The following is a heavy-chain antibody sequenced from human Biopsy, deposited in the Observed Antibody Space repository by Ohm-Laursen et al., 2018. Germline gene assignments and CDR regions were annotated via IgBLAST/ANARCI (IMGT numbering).Heavy chain of an antibody. Sequence: SLSLSCAASGFSVTDNYMSWVRQAPGKGLERVSFIYGDGRTFYAGSVKDRFTLSRDTSNNLMFLQMDSLRADDTAVYYCARGGIVSVHSYGRMGLFYFDSWGQGILVTVAS. V-gene: IGHV3-53*01. CDR3: ARGGIVSVHSYGRMGLFYFDS. CDR2: IYGDGRT. CDR1: GFSVTDNY. D-gene: IGHD5-18*01. J-gene: IGHJ5*01.